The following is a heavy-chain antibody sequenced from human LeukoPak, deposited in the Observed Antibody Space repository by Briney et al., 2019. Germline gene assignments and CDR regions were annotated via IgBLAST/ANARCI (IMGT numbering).Heavy chain of an antibody. Sequence: SVKVSCKASGGTFSSYAVSWVRLTLGQGLEWLGGIIPVFGTTTYAQKFQAKVTMTADKSTNTAYLEISSLTSDDTAVYYCARCSPGDSSNFYAVLQYWGQGTQVTVST. CDR1: GGTFSSYA. J-gene: IGHJ4*02. D-gene: IGHD3-22*01. CDR3: ARCSPGDSSNFYAVLQY. CDR2: IIPVFGTT. V-gene: IGHV1-69*06.